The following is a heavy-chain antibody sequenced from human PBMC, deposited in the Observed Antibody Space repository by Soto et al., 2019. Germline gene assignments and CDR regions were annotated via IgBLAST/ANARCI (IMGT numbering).Heavy chain of an antibody. J-gene: IGHJ6*02. CDR3: ASSDRVRGVREEYDMDV. D-gene: IGHD3-10*01. Sequence: PSQTLSLTCAISGYSVSSNSAAWNWIIQSPSRGLEWLGRTYYRSKWYNDYAVSVKSRITINPDTSKNQFSLQLNSVTPEDTAVYYCASSDRVRGVREEYDMDVWGQGTTVTVSS. CDR1: GYSVSSNSAA. CDR2: TYYRSKWYN. V-gene: IGHV6-1*01.